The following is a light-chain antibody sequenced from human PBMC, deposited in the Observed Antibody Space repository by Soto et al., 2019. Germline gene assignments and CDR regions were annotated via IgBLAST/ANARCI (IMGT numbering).Light chain of an antibody. J-gene: IGLJ1*01. CDR3: SSYAGNSSYV. CDR2: DVN. CDR1: SSDVGRYDY. V-gene: IGLV2-8*01. Sequence: QSVLTQPPSASGSPGQSVTISCTGSSSDVGRYDYVSWYQHHPGKAPKLMMFDVNKRPSGVPDRFSGSRSGNTASLTVSGLPAEDEADYLCSSYAGNSSYVFGTGKKVTVL.